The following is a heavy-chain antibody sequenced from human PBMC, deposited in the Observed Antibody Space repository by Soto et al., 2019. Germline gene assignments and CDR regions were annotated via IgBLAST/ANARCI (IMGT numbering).Heavy chain of an antibody. V-gene: IGHV1-69*02. CDR2: IIPILGIA. CDR1: GGTFSSYT. CDR3: ARGGSYYDSSGYYDYFDY. D-gene: IGHD3-22*01. J-gene: IGHJ4*02. Sequence: QVQLVQSGAEVKKPGSSVKVSCKASGGTFSSYTISWVRQAPGQGLEWMGRIIPILGIANYAQKFQGRVTITADKSTRTADMELSRLGSEDTAVYYCARGGSYYDSSGYYDYFDYWGQGTLVTVSS.